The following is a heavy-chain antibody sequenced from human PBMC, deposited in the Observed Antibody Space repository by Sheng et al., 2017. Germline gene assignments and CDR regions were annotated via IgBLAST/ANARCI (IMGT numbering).Heavy chain of an antibody. V-gene: IGHV3-74*01. CDR3: ARKIGYKYFDY. D-gene: IGHD5-12*01. CDR1: GFSISDYW. CDR2: INSDGSST. Sequence: EVQLVESGGGLVQPGGSLRLSCAASGFSISDYWMHWVRQAPGKGPVWVSRINSDGSSTNYADSVKGRFTISRDNAKNTLFLQMNTLRAEDTAVYFCARKIGYKYFDYWGQGTLVTVSS. J-gene: IGHJ4*02.